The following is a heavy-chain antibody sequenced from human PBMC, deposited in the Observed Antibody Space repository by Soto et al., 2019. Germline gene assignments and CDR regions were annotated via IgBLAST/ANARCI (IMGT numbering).Heavy chain of an antibody. CDR2: INAGNGNT. V-gene: IGHV1-3*01. Sequence: ASVKVSCKASGYTFTSYAMHWVRQAPGQRLEWMGWINAGNGNTKYSQKFQGRVTITRDTSASTAYMELSSLRSEDTAVYYCARLLYFDWFSGYYYGMDVWGQGTTVTVSS. D-gene: IGHD3-9*01. CDR3: ARLLYFDWFSGYYYGMDV. J-gene: IGHJ6*02. CDR1: GYTFTSYA.